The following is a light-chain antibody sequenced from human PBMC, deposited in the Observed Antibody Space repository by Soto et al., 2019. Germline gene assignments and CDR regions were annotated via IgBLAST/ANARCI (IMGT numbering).Light chain of an antibody. J-gene: IGLJ1*01. CDR1: SSKSGSNY. V-gene: IGLV1-47*01. CDR2: RNN. Sequence: HCVLPALPSASASAGESVTISGSGSSSKSGSNYVYWYQQLPGTAPKLLIYRNNQRPSGVPDRFSGSKSGTSASLAISGLRSEDEADYYCAAWDDSMSGYVFGTGTKVTVL. CDR3: AAWDDSMSGYV.